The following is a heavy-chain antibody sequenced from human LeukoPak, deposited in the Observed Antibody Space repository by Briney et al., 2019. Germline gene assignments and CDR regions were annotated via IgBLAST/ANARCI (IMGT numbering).Heavy chain of an antibody. V-gene: IGHV3-21*01. CDR2: ISSSSSYI. CDR3: ARTSLDALDY. CDR1: GFTFSSDA. D-gene: IGHD1-1*01. J-gene: IGHJ4*02. Sequence: GGSLRLSCAASGFTFSSDAMSWVRQAPGKGLEWVSSISSSSSYIYYADTVKGRFTISRDNAKNSLDLQMNSLRAEDTAVYYCARTSLDALDYWGRGTLVTVSS.